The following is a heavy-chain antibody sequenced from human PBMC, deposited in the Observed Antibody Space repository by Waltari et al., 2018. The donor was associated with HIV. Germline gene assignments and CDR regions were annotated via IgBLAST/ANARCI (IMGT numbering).Heavy chain of an antibody. CDR3: ARGSRLWGGYNWFDP. CDR2: MNPNSGNT. Sequence: QVQLVQSGAEVKKPGASVKVSCKASGYTFTSYDIIWVRQATGHGLEWMGWMNPNSGNTGYAQKFQGRVTMTRNTSISTAYMELSSLRSEDTAVYYCARGSRLWGGYNWFDPWGQGTLVTVSS. V-gene: IGHV1-8*01. D-gene: IGHD3-16*01. CDR1: GYTFTSYD. J-gene: IGHJ5*02.